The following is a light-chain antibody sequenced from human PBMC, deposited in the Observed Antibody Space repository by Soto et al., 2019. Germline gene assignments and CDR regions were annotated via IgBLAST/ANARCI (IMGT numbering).Light chain of an antibody. CDR2: GAS. CDR1: QSVNSNY. J-gene: IGKJ1*01. V-gene: IGKV3-20*01. CDR3: QQYDSTPPT. Sequence: EIVLTQSPGTLSLSPGERATLSCRASQSVNSNYLAWYQRKPGQAPRLLIYGASNRATDIPYRFSASGSGTDFTLTITRLEAEDFAVYYCQQYDSTPPTFGQGTKVAVK.